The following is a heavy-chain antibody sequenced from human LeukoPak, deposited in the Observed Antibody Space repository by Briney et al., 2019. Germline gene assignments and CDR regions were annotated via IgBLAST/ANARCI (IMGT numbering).Heavy chain of an antibody. V-gene: IGHV3-23*01. CDR2: ISGSGDST. J-gene: IGHJ4*02. CDR1: GFTFSNYA. D-gene: IGHD6-19*01. CDR3: ARETLYSSGWYVGY. Sequence: GGSLRLSCAASGFTFSNYAMRWVRQAPGKGLEWVSGISGSGDSTYYADSVKGRFTISRDNAKNSLYLQMNSLRAEDTAVYYCARETLYSSGWYVGYWGQGTLVTVSS.